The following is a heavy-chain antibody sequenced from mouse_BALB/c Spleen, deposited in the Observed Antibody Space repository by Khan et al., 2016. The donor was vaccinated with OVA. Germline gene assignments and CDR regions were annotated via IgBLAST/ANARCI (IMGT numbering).Heavy chain of an antibody. CDR2: INYSGGT. J-gene: IGHJ3*01. CDR3: ARWFAY. V-gene: IGHV3-2*02. Sequence: EVQLQESGPGLVKPSQSLSLTCTVTGYSITSDYAWNWIRPFPGNKLEWMGSINYSGGTRYLPSLNSRISITRDTSKNQCFLQVNSVTTEDAATYYCARWFAYWGQGTLVTVS. CDR1: GYSITSDYA.